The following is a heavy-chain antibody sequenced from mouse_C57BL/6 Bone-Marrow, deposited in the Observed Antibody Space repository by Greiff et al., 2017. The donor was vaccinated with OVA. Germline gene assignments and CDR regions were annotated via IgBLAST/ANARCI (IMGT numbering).Heavy chain of an antibody. CDR2: SRNKANDYTT. D-gene: IGHD6-5*01. J-gene: IGHJ2*01. V-gene: IGHV7-1*01. CDR1: GFTFSDFY. Sequence: EVKLMESGGGLVQSGRSLRLSCATSGFTFSDFYMEWVRQAPGKGLEWIAASRNKANDYTTEYSASVKGRFIVSRDTSQSILYLQMNALRAEDTAIYYCARDAGGLCKKGGYWGQGTTLTVSS. CDR3: ARDAGGLCKKGGY.